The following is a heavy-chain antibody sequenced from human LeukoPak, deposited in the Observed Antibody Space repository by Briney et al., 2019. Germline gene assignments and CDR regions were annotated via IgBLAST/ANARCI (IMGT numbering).Heavy chain of an antibody. V-gene: IGHV3-9*01. CDR1: GFTFEDFA. CDR3: TKDLGSGSHPDFYHGMDV. J-gene: IGHJ6*02. CDR2: ISWDSRDV. Sequence: GRSLRLSCEASGFTFEDFAVHWVRQVPGKGPEWVSGISWDSRDVEYADSVKGRLTISRDNAKSSLFLQMDSLRPEDTALYFCTKDLGSGSHPDFYHGMDVWGQGTAVTVSS. D-gene: IGHD3-10*01.